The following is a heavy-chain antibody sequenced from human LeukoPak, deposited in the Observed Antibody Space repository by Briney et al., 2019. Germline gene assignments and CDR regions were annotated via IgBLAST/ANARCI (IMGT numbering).Heavy chain of an antibody. Sequence: SETLSLTCSVSGASTRSSTYYWGWIRQPPGKGLEWIGSIYSTGSAYYNPSLVSRVTMSVDTSKNQFSLKARSVTATDTGIYNCARQYGSANDWYHFDYWGQGILVTVSS. J-gene: IGHJ4*02. CDR3: ARQYGSANDWYHFDY. V-gene: IGHV4-39*01. CDR1: GASTRSSTYY. D-gene: IGHD3-9*01. CDR2: IYSTGSA.